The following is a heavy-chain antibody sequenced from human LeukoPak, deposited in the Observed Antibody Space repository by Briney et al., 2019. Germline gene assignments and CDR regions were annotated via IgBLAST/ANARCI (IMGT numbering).Heavy chain of an antibody. D-gene: IGHD3-22*01. CDR3: ARVRPNYYDRNPGNYFDY. J-gene: IGHJ4*02. Sequence: SETLSLTCAVYGGSFSGYYWSWIRQPPGKGLEWIGEINHSGSTNYNPSLKSRVTISVDTSKNQFSLKLSSVTAADTAVYYCARVRPNYYDRNPGNYFDYWGQGTLVTVSS. CDR2: INHSGST. CDR1: GGSFSGYY. V-gene: IGHV4-34*01.